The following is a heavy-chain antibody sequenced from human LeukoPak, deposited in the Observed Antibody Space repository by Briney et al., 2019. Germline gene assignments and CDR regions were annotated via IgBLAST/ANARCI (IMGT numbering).Heavy chain of an antibody. D-gene: IGHD2-8*01. CDR3: ARVYVLMVYGGRGPIDY. J-gene: IGHJ4*02. CDR1: RFTSSSYG. CDR2: ISSSSSYI. Sequence: GGTLRLSCAASRFTSSSYGMSWVRPAPGKGLECVSSISSSSSYIYYADSVKGRFTISRDNAKNSLYLQMNSLRAEDTAVYYCARVYVLMVYGGRGPIDYWGQGTLVTVSS. V-gene: IGHV3-21*01.